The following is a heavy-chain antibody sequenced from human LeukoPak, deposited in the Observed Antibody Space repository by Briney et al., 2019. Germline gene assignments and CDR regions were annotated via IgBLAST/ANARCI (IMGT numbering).Heavy chain of an antibody. J-gene: IGHJ4*02. CDR2: INSDGSST. Sequence: GGSRRLSFAAPGFTFSIYWRHWFPQPPGRGLVWFQRINSDGSSTSYADSVKGRFTISRDNAKNTLYLQMNSLRAEDTAVYYCARGSEYSSSWYDYWGQGTLVTVSS. D-gene: IGHD6-13*01. CDR3: ARGSEYSSSWYDY. V-gene: IGHV3-74*01. CDR1: GFTFSIYW.